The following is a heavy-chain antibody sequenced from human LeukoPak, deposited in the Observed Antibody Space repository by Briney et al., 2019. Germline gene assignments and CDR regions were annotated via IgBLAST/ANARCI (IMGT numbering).Heavy chain of an antibody. J-gene: IGHJ4*02. V-gene: IGHV3-23*01. CDR3: TTENWGRGDY. CDR1: GFTFSSYA. D-gene: IGHD3-16*01. CDR2: ISGSGGST. Sequence: PGGSLRLSCAASGFTFSSYAMSWVRQAPGKGLEWVSAISGSGGSTYYADSVKGRFTISRDNSKNTLYLQMNTLQIDGTAVYYCTTENWGRGDYWGQGTLITVSS.